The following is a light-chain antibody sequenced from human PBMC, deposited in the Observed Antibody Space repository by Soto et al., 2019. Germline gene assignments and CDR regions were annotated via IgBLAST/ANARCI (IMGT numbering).Light chain of an antibody. V-gene: IGLV7-46*01. J-gene: IGLJ2*01. CDR2: DTN. Sequence: QAVVTQEPSLTVSPGGTVTLTCGSSTGAVTSGHFPFGFQQKTGQAPRALMDDTNTKHSWTPARFSGSLLGGKAALTLSGARREDDADYYCLLACSGARVFGGGTKLTVL. CDR3: LLACSGARV. CDR1: TGAVTSGHF.